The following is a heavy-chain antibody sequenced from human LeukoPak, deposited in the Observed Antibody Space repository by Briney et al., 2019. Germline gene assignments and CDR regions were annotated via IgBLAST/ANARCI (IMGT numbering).Heavy chain of an antibody. V-gene: IGHV3-21*01. Sequence: GGSLRLSCAASGFTFSSYSMNWVRQAPGKGLEWVSSISSGSSYIYNADSVKGRFTISRDNAKNSLYLQMNSLRAEDTAVYYCARDRSEYSSSSASDYWGQGTLVTVSS. J-gene: IGHJ4*02. D-gene: IGHD6-6*01. CDR2: ISSGSSYI. CDR1: GFTFSSYS. CDR3: ARDRSEYSSSSASDY.